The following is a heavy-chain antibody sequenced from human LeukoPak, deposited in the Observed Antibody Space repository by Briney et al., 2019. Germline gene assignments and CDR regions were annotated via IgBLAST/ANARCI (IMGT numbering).Heavy chain of an antibody. V-gene: IGHV4-38-2*02. Sequence: PSETLSLTCTVSGYSISSGYYWGWIRQPPGKGLEWIGSIYHSGSTYYNPSLKSRVTISVDTSKNQFSLKLSSVTAADTAVYYCARGLWAAAGFFDYWGQGTLVTVSS. CDR3: ARGLWAAAGFFDY. D-gene: IGHD6-13*01. J-gene: IGHJ4*02. CDR1: GYSISSGYY. CDR2: IYHSGST.